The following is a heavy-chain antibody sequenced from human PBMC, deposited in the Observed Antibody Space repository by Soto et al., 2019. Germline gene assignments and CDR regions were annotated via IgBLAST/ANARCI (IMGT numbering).Heavy chain of an antibody. CDR3: ARDLSTNHWEPWFDP. V-gene: IGHV4-59*01. D-gene: IGHD1-26*01. Sequence: PSETLSLTCTVSGGSISSYYWSWIRQPPGKGLEWIGYIYYSGNTNFNPSLKSRVTISVDTSKNQYSLKLTSVTAADTALYYCARDLSTNHWEPWFDPGGKGTLVTVPS. CDR1: GGSISSYY. J-gene: IGHJ5*02. CDR2: IYYSGNT.